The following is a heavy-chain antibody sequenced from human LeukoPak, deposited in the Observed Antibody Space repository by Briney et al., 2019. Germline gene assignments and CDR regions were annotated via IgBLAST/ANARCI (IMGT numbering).Heavy chain of an antibody. D-gene: IGHD3-22*01. Sequence: GGSLRLSCAASGFTFSSYAMSWVRQAPGKGLGWVSAISGSGGSTYYADSVKGRFTISRDNSKNTLYLQMNSLRAGDTAVYYCAKDYYDSSGYLFDYWGQGTLVTVSS. CDR1: GFTFSSYA. CDR3: AKDYYDSSGYLFDY. CDR2: ISGSGGST. V-gene: IGHV3-23*01. J-gene: IGHJ4*02.